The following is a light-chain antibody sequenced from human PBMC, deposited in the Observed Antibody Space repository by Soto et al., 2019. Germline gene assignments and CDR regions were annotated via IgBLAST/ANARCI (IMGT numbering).Light chain of an antibody. CDR3: QLYGTPRPII. CDR1: QSVSSSY. Sequence: EIVLTQSPGTLSLSPGERATLSCRASQSVSSSYLAWYQQKPGQAPRLFIYAASSRATGIPDRFSGSGFGTYFTLTISCLAPQEFAVYYCQLYGTPRPIIFGPGTKVDIK. J-gene: IGKJ3*01. V-gene: IGKV3-20*01. CDR2: AAS.